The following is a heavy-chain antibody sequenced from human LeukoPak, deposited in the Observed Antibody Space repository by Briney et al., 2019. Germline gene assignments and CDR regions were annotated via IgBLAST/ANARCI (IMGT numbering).Heavy chain of an antibody. CDR2: INHSGST. CDR3: ARGAEYCSSTSCFNYYYYVDV. D-gene: IGHD2-2*01. CDR1: GGSFSGYY. Sequence: PSETLSLTCAVYGGSFSGYYWSWIRQPPGKGLEWIGEINHSGSTNYNPSLKSRVTISVDTSKNQFSLKLSSVTAADTAVYYCARGAEYCSSTSCFNYYYYVDVWGKGTTVTVSS. J-gene: IGHJ6*03. V-gene: IGHV4-34*01.